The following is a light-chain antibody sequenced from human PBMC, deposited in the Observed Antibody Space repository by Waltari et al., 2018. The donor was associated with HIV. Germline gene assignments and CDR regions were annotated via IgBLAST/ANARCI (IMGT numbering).Light chain of an antibody. J-gene: IGLJ1*01. CDR2: KDS. CDR3: QSVDSKDSHYV. CDR1: TLADQY. V-gene: IGLV3-25*03. Sequence: SYELTQPPSVSVSPGQTARITCSGETLADQYVYWYQQQSGQAPVLVMYKDSERPSGIPERIYGSTSGTTVALIISGVQAEDEADYYCQSVDSKDSHYVFGTGTKVTVL.